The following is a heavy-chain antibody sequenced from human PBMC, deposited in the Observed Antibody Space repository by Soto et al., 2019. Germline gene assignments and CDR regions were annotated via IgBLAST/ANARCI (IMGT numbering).Heavy chain of an antibody. V-gene: IGHV3-7*01. D-gene: IGHD6-13*01. CDR3: ARDSGSSWSPTYFDY. Sequence: GGSLRLSCAGSGFIFSTSWMSWVRQAPGKGLEWVANINQDGSEVYYVDLVRGRFTISGDNSKNSLYLQLNSLRVDDTAVYYCARDSGSSWSPTYFDYWGQGTLVTVSS. CDR2: INQDGSEV. J-gene: IGHJ4*02. CDR1: GFIFSTSW.